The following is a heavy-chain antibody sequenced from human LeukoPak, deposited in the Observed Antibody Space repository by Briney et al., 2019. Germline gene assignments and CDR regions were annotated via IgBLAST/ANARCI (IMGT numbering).Heavy chain of an antibody. CDR2: INKDGGEK. V-gene: IGHV3-7*01. CDR1: GFTFSSYW. J-gene: IGHJ4*02. D-gene: IGHD5-12*01. Sequence: GGSLRLSCAASGFTFSSYWMSWVRQAPGKGLEWVANINKDGGEKYYVDSVKGRFTISRDNAKNSLYLQMNSLRAEDTAVYYCARVVAVYYFDYWGQGTLVTVSS. CDR3: ARVVAVYYFDY.